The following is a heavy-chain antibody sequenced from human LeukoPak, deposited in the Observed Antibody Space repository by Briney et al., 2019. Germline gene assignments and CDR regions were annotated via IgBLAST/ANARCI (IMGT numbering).Heavy chain of an antibody. Sequence: SETLSLTCDVYGGSFSGYYWSWIRQPPGKGQEWIGEINHSGSTNYNPSLKSRVTISVDTSKNQFSLKLSSVTAADTAVYYCASGYSGYDFWYYYMDVWGKGTTVTVSS. CDR2: INHSGST. CDR1: GGSFSGYY. J-gene: IGHJ6*03. D-gene: IGHD5-12*01. V-gene: IGHV4-34*01. CDR3: ASGYSGYDFWYYYMDV.